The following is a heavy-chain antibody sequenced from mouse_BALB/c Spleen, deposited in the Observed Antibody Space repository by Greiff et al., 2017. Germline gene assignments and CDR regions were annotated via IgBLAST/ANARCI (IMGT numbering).Heavy chain of an antibody. D-gene: IGHD6-1*01. CDR1: GYSITSDYA. J-gene: IGHJ3*01. Sequence: EVQLQQSGPGLVKPSQSLSLTCTVTGYSITSDYAWNWIRQFPGNKLEWMGYISYSGSTSYNPSLKSRISITRDTSKNQFFLQLNSVTTEDTATYYGAKRGGGLAWFAYWGQGTLVTVSA. V-gene: IGHV3-2*02. CDR3: AKRGGGLAWFAY. CDR2: ISYSGST.